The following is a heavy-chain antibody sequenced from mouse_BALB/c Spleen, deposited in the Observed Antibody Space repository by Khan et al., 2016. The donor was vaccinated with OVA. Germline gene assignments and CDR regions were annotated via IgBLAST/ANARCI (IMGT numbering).Heavy chain of an antibody. V-gene: IGHV14-3*02. J-gene: IGHJ1*01. D-gene: IGHD2-12*01. Sequence: VRLQQSGAELVKPGASVRLSCTASGFTIKDTYIHWVKQRPEQGLEWIGRIAPANGDTKYDPKFQDKATITSDTSSNTSHLQLRSLTSEDTAVFVCDRPTYDPRYFEVWGAGTTVTVSS. CDR2: IAPANGDT. CDR1: GFTIKDTY. CDR3: DRPTYDPRYFEV.